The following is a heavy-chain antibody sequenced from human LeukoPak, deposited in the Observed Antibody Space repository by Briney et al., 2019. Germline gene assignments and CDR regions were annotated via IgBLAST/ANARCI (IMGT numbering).Heavy chain of an antibody. CDR1: GYTFTGYY. D-gene: IGHD6-19*01. Sequence: GASVKVSCTASGYTFTGYYMHWVRQAPGQGLEWMARINPNSGGTNYAQKFQGRVTMTRDTSISTAYMELSRLRSDDTAVYYCARDPHPKRWLDNSFDYWGQGTLVTVSS. V-gene: IGHV1-2*06. CDR3: ARDPHPKRWLDNSFDY. J-gene: IGHJ4*02. CDR2: INPNSGGT.